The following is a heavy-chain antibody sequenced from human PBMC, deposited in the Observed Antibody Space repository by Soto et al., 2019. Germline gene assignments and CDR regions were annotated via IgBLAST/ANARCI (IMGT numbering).Heavy chain of an antibody. CDR2: MNPNSGNT. CDR3: ARGFAVTSPRLACRLVYYFDY. CDR1: GYTFTSYD. D-gene: IGHD4-17*01. Sequence: QVQLVQYGAEVKKPGASVKVSCKASGYTFTSYDINWVRQATGQGHEWMGWMNPNSGNTGYAQKFQGRVTRTRNTSISTAYMELSSLRSEDTAVYYCARGFAVTSPRLACRLVYYFDYCGQGTLVTVSS. J-gene: IGHJ4*02. V-gene: IGHV1-8*01.